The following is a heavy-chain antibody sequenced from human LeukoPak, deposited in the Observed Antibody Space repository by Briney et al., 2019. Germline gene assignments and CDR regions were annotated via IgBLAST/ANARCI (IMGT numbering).Heavy chain of an antibody. CDR3: ARHIAVAANFDY. CDR1: GGSLSRYY. D-gene: IGHD6-19*01. Sequence: SETLSLTCTVSGGSLSRYYWSWIRQPPGKGREWIGYIYYSGSTNYSPSLKSRVTISVDTSKNQFSLKLRSVTAADTAVYYCARHIAVAANFDYWGQGTLVAVSS. V-gene: IGHV4-59*01. CDR2: IYYSGST. J-gene: IGHJ4*02.